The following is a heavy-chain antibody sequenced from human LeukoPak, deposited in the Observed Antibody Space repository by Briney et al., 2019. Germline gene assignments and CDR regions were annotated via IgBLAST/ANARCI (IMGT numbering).Heavy chain of an antibody. Sequence: GGSLRLSCAASTFTFSNYAMSWVRQAPGKGLEWVSSISASGVTTYYADSVKGRFTISRDKSKNTLFLQMNSLRAEDTALYYCAKDRSGWGFDYWGQGTLVTVSS. CDR3: AKDRSGWGFDY. CDR1: TFTFSNYA. CDR2: ISASGVTT. J-gene: IGHJ4*02. D-gene: IGHD3-16*01. V-gene: IGHV3-23*01.